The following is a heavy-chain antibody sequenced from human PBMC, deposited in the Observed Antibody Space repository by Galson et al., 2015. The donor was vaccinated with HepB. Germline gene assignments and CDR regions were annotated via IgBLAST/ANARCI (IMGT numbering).Heavy chain of an antibody. D-gene: IGHD3-10*01. CDR2: IIPILGIA. V-gene: IGHV1-69*04. J-gene: IGHJ4*02. CDR3: ARDAVAGSYYIDY. CDR1: GGTFSSYT. Sequence: SVKVSCKASGGTFSSYTISWVRQAPGQGLEWMGRIIPILGIANYAQKFQGRVTITADKSTSTAYMELSSLRSEDTAVYYCARDAVAGSYYIDYWGQGTLVTVSS.